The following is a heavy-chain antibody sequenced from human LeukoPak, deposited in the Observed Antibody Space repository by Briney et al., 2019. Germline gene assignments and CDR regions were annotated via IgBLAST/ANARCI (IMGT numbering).Heavy chain of an antibody. V-gene: IGHV4-59*01. J-gene: IGHJ3*02. Sequence: SETLSLTCTVSGGSISSYYWSWIRQPPGKGLEWIGYIYYSGSTNYNPSLKSRVTISVDTSKNQFSLKLSSVTAADTAVYYCAKDSLPRSANGAAIYDAFDIWGQGTMVTVSS. CDR3: AKDSLPRSANGAAIYDAFDI. D-gene: IGHD2-2*02. CDR2: IYYSGST. CDR1: GGSISSYY.